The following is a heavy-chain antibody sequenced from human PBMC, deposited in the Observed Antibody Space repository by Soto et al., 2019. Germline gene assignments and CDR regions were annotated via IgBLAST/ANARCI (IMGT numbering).Heavy chain of an antibody. CDR3: AREGAYTLITMVRGVYFDY. V-gene: IGHV4-59*12. Sequence: SETLSLTCTVSGGSISSYYWSWIRQPPGKGLEWIGYIYFRGSTNYNPSLKSRVTISVDKSKNQFSLKLSSVTAADTAVYYCAREGAYTLITMVRGVYFDYWGQGTLVTVSS. CDR2: IYFRGST. J-gene: IGHJ4*02. CDR1: GGSISSYY. D-gene: IGHD3-10*01.